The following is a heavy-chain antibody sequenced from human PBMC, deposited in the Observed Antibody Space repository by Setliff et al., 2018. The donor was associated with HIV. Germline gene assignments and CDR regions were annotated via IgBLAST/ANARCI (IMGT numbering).Heavy chain of an antibody. D-gene: IGHD6-19*01. V-gene: IGHV4-34*01. J-gene: IGHJ4*02. CDR3: ASMERGSGFSNRNYFDY. CDR1: GGSFTTYY. Sequence: PSETLSLTCAVYGGSFTTYYWSWIRQPPGKGLEWIGEINHIGSTNYNPSLKSRVTISIDTSKNQFSLKLSSVTAADTAVYYCASMERGSGFSNRNYFDYWGQGTLVTVSS. CDR2: INHIGST.